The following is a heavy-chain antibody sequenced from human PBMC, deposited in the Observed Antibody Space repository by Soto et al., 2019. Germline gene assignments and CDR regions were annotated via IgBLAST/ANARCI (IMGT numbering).Heavy chain of an antibody. CDR3: AREGVYCSGGSCSKTFDY. CDR1: GGTFSSYA. D-gene: IGHD2-15*01. CDR2: IIPIFGTA. J-gene: IGHJ4*02. Sequence: QVQLVQSGAEVKKPGSSVKVSCKASGGTFSSYAISWVRQAPGQGLEWMGGIIPIFGTANYAQKSQGRVTITADESTSTAYMELSSLRSEDTAVYYCAREGVYCSGGSCSKTFDYWGQGTLVTVSS. V-gene: IGHV1-69*01.